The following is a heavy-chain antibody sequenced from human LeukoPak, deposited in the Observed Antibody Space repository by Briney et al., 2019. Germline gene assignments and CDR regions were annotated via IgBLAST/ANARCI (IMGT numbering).Heavy chain of an antibody. CDR3: TRERGRFSYGDLFDY. J-gene: IGHJ4*02. D-gene: IGHD5-18*01. CDR2: TRNKVNSYTT. Sequence: AGGSLRLSCAASGFTFSSYAMHWVRQAPGKGLEWVGRTRNKVNSYTTEYAASVKGRFTISRDDSKNSLYLQMNSLKTEDTAVYYCTRERGRFSYGDLFDYWGQGTLVTVSS. CDR1: GFTFSSYA. V-gene: IGHV3-72*01.